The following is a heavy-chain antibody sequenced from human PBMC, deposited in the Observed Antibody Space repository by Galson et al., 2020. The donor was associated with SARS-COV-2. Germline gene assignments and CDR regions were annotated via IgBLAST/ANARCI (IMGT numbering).Heavy chain of an antibody. V-gene: IGHV4-34*01. CDR3: ARGRIGVVPSPILGLGPYYSSSAMAV. D-gene: IGHD2-8*01. Sequence: ETSETLSLTCAVYVGSFSGFSWSWVRQSPGKGLEWIGEINHSGSANYNPSLKSRVTISVDTSKNQFSLKLTSVTAAETGVYFCARGRIGVVPSPILGLGPYYSSSAMAVWGQGTRITVSS. CDR2: INHSGSA. J-gene: IGHJ6*02. CDR1: VGSFSGFS.